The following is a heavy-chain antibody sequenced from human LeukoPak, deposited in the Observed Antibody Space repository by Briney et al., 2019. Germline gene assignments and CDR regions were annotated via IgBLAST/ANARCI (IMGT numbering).Heavy chain of an antibody. V-gene: IGHV1-2*06. CDR1: GYTFTGYY. Sequence: GASVNVSCKASGYTFTGYYMHWVRQAPGQGLEWMGRINPNSGGTNYAQKFQGRVTMTRDTSISTAYMELSRLRSDDTAVYYCARDAGALLYGAYFDYWGQGTLVTVPS. D-gene: IGHD4-17*01. CDR2: INPNSGGT. CDR3: ARDAGALLYGAYFDY. J-gene: IGHJ4*02.